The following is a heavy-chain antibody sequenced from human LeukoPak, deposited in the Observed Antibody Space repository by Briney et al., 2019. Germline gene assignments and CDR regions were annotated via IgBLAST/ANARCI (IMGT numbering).Heavy chain of an antibody. CDR2: LYTGGGT. CDR1: GFTVSDNY. CDR3: TRSGYRHPYHFDS. D-gene: IGHD3-22*01. J-gene: IGHJ4*02. Sequence: GGSLRLSCAASGFTVSDNYMNWVRQAPGKGLEWVSVLYTGGGTDHADSVKGRFTISRDNSKNTLSLQMNSLRAEDTAIYYCTRSGYRHPYHFDSWGQGTLVTVSS. V-gene: IGHV3-53*01.